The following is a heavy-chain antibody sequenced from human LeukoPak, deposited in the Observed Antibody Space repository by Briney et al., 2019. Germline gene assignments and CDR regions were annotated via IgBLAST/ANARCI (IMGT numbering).Heavy chain of an antibody. CDR2: INSDGSST. CDR3: AKGGRFNYYYMDV. V-gene: IGHV3-74*01. Sequence: GGSLRLSCAASGFTFSSHWMHWVRQAPGKGLVWVSHINSDGSSTSYADSVKGRFTISRDNAKNTLYLQMNSLRVEDTAVYYCAKGGRFNYYYMDVWGKGTTVTISS. J-gene: IGHJ6*03. D-gene: IGHD6-25*01. CDR1: GFTFSSHW.